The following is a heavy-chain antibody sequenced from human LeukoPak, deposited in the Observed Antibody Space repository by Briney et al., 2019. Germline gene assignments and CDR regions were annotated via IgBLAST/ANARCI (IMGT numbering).Heavy chain of an antibody. CDR3: AKDRLVITIFGVVIPDY. V-gene: IGHV3-23*01. Sequence: GGSLRLSCAASGFTFSSYAMSWVRQAPGKGLEWVSAISGSGGSTYYADFVKGRFTISRDNSKNTLYLQMNSLRAEDTAVYYCAKDRLVITIFGVVIPDYWGQGTLVTVSS. CDR1: GFTFSSYA. J-gene: IGHJ4*02. D-gene: IGHD3-3*01. CDR2: ISGSGGST.